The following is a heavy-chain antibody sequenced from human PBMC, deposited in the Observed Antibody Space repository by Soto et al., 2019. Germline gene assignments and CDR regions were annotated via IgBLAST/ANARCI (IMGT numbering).Heavy chain of an antibody. CDR1: GFTCSSYA. CDR3: ARDRYSYGDFDY. Sequence: QVQLVESGGGVVQPGRSLRLSCAASGFTCSSYAMHWVRQAPGKGLEWVAVISYDGSNKYYADSVKGRFTISRDNSKNTLYLQMNSLRAEDTAVYYCARDRYSYGDFDYWGQGTLVTVSS. D-gene: IGHD5-18*01. V-gene: IGHV3-30-3*01. CDR2: ISYDGSNK. J-gene: IGHJ4*02.